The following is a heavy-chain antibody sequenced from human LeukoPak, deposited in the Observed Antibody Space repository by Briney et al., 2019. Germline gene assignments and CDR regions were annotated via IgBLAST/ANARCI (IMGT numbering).Heavy chain of an antibody. CDR3: ARDECSGGSCYIGY. D-gene: IGHD2-15*01. CDR1: GYTLTIYG. CDR2: ISTYSGNT. J-gene: IGHJ4*02. V-gene: IGHV1-18*04. Sequence: GASVKLSCKASGYTLTIYGTSCVPHAPGQGLECMGWISTYSGNTNYAQKLQGRVTMTTDTSTSTAYMELRSLRSDDTAVYYCARDECSGGSCYIGYWGQGTLVTVSS.